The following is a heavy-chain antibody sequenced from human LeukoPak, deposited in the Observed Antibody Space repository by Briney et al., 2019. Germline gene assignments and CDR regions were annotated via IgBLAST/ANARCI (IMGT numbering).Heavy chain of an antibody. D-gene: IGHD1-26*01. CDR3: ARGSGSYYSGAFNI. CDR1: GGSISSSQW. V-gene: IGHV4-4*02. CDR2: IYHSGST. Sequence: SETLSLTCAVSGGSISSSQWWTWVRQPPGKGLEWIGEIYHSGSTNYNPSLKSRVSMSVDKSKNQFSLKLSSVTAADTAVYFCARGSGSYYSGAFNIWGQGTMVTVSS. J-gene: IGHJ3*02.